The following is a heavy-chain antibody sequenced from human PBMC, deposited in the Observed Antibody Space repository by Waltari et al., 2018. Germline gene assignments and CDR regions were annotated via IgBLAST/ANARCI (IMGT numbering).Heavy chain of an antibody. J-gene: IGHJ4*02. CDR2: LKPDGKEN. CDR1: GFTFSSSW. Sequence: EVQLVESGGGFVQPGESLRLSCRASGFTFSSSWMDWVRQAPGKGVGWGDKLKPDGKENHYVDPVQGRVTLSRYNAQNLLYPQMNSLRAEDAAVYYCSVSLNSWGQGTLVTVSS. CDR3: SVSLNS. V-gene: IGHV3-7*01.